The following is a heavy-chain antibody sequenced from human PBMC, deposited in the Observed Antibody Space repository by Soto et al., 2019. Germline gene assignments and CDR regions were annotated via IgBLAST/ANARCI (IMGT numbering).Heavy chain of an antibody. Sequence: GASVKVSCKASGYSFTSYYMHWVRQAPGQGLEWMGIINHSGGSTSYAQKFKGRVTMTRNTSTSTVYIELSILRSEDMAVYYFASFCVLDHRSSWYLENYYYYGMDVWGQGTTVTVSS. J-gene: IGHJ6*02. CDR2: INHSGGST. D-gene: IGHD6-13*01. CDR1: GYSFTSYY. CDR3: ASFCVLDHRSSWYLENYYYYGMDV. V-gene: IGHV1-46*01.